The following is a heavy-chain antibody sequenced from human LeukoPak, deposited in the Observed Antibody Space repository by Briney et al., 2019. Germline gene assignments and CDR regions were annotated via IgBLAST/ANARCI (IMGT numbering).Heavy chain of an antibody. CDR2: AYGDGSSQ. Sequence: GGSLRLSCAASGFPFSGYGMHWVRQAPGKGLEWVAVAYGDGSSQYYADSVKGRFTISRDNSKNTLYVQMNSLRAEDTAVCYCAKGHYYGSGSLDYWGQGTLVTVSS. J-gene: IGHJ4*02. CDR3: AKGHYYGSGSLDY. CDR1: GFPFSGYG. V-gene: IGHV3-33*06. D-gene: IGHD3-10*01.